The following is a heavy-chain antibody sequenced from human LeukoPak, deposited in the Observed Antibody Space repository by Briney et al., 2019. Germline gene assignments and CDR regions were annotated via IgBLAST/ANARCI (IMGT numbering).Heavy chain of an antibody. CDR3: AKDGEDNSDYPRGIFDY. J-gene: IGHJ4*02. CDR1: AFTFSNYA. Sequence: GGSLRLSCVASAFTFSNYAVTWVRQAPGKGLEWVSIISGSGGTIYYADPVKGRFTISRDNSKNTLYLQMNSLRAEDTAVYYCAKDGEDNSDYPRGIFDYWGQGALVTVSS. D-gene: IGHD4-11*01. V-gene: IGHV3-23*01. CDR2: ISGSGGTI.